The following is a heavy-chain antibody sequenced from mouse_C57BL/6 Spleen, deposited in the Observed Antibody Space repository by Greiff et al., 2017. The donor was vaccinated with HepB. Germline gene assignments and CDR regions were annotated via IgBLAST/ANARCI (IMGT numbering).Heavy chain of an antibody. D-gene: IGHD2-5*01. V-gene: IGHV5-4*03. J-gene: IGHJ4*01. CDR1: GFTFSSYA. CDR2: ISDGGSYT. CDR3: ARGYSSYGYAMDY. Sequence: EVKLVESGGGLVKPGGSLKLSCAASGFTFSSYAMSWVRQTPEKRLEWVATISDGGSYTYYPDNVKGRFTISRDNAKNNLYLQMSHLKSEDTAMYYCARGYSSYGYAMDYWGQGTSVTVSS.